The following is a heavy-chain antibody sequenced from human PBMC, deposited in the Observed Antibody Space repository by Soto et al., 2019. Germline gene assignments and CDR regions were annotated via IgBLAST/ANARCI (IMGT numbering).Heavy chain of an antibody. Sequence: SETLSLTCTVSGGSISSYYWSWIRQPPGKGLEWIGYIYYSGSTNYNPSLKSRVTISVDTSKNQFSLKLSSVTAADTAVYYCARALKLLFFDPWGQGTLVTVSS. D-gene: IGHD1-26*01. V-gene: IGHV4-59*01. CDR2: IYYSGST. J-gene: IGHJ5*02. CDR1: GGSISSYY. CDR3: ARALKLLFFDP.